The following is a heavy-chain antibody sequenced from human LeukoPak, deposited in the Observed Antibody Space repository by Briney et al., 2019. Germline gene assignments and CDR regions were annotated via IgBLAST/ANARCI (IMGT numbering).Heavy chain of an antibody. Sequence: ASVKVSCKASGFTFTSSAVQWVRQARGQRLEWIGWIVVGSSDTNYAQQFQERVTITRDMSTYTAYMELTSLRSEDTAVYYCATRTTVTPSWGQGTLVTVSS. CDR3: ATRTTVTPS. D-gene: IGHD4-17*01. V-gene: IGHV1-58*01. CDR2: IVVGSSDT. CDR1: GFTFTSSA. J-gene: IGHJ4*02.